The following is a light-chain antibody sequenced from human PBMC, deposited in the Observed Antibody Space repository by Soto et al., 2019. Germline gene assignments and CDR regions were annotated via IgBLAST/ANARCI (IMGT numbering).Light chain of an antibody. J-gene: IGLJ7*01. CDR2: SNS. V-gene: IGLV1-44*01. CDR3: AAWDDSLNAPV. CDR1: TSNIGSNS. Sequence: QSVLTQPPSASGTPGQRVTISCSGRTSNIGSNSVNWYQQLPGTAPKLLIYSNSQRPSGVPDRFSGSKSGTSASLAISGLQSEDEADYYCAAWDDSLNAPVFGEGTQLTVL.